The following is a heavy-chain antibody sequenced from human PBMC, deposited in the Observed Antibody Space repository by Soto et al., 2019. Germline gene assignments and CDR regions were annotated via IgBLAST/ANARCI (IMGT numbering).Heavy chain of an antibody. J-gene: IGHJ6*02. D-gene: IGHD6-19*01. V-gene: IGHV5-10-1*01. CDR2: IDPSDSYT. CDR1: GYTFTSYG. CDR3: ARHLPAPAYSSGWYHYYGMDV. Sequence: KVSCKASGYTFTSYGISWVRQMPGKGLEWMGRIDPSDSYTNYSPSFQGHVTISADKSISTAYLQWSSLKASDTAMYYCARHLPAPAYSSGWYHYYGMDVWGQGTTVTVSS.